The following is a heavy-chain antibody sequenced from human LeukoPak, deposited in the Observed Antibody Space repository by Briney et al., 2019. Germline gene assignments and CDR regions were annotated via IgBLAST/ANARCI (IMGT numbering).Heavy chain of an antibody. CDR1: GFSFGDYA. Sequence: PGGSLRLSCTASGFSFGDYAMSWVRQAPGKGLEWVGFIKSKAYGGTTEYAASVKGRFTISRDDYKSIAYLQMNSLKTEDTAVHHCTRDYWFGDLFSFFDYWGQGTLVTVSS. CDR3: TRDYWFGDLFSFFDY. V-gene: IGHV3-49*04. D-gene: IGHD3-10*01. CDR2: IKSKAYGGTT. J-gene: IGHJ4*02.